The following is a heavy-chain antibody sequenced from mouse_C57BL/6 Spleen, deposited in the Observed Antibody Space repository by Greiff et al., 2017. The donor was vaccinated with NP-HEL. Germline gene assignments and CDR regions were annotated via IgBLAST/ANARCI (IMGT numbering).Heavy chain of an antibody. V-gene: IGHV1-69*01. CDR2: IDPSDSYT. Sequence: QVQLQQPGAELVMPGASVKLSCKASGYTFTSYWMHWVKQRPGQGLEWIGEIDPSDSYTHYNHKFKGKSTLTVDKDSSTAYLQLRSLTAEDAAVYYGARYDSWFADWGQGTLVTGAA. J-gene: IGHJ3*01. D-gene: IGHD2-12*01. CDR1: GYTFTSYW. CDR3: ARYDSWFAD.